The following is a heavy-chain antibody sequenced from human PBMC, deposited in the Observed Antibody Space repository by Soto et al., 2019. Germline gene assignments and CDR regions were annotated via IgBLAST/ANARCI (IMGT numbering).Heavy chain of an antibody. V-gene: IGHV4-31*03. D-gene: IGHD3-10*01. CDR1: GGSISSGGYY. CDR3: ARDRGLTPHRPDAFDI. CDR2: IYYSGST. J-gene: IGHJ3*02. Sequence: QVQLQESGPGLVKPSQTLSLTCTVSGGSISSGGYYWSWIRQHPGKGLEWIGYIYYSGSTYYNPSLKSRVTISVDTSKNQFSLKLSSVTAADTAVYYCARDRGLTPHRPDAFDIWGQGTMVTVSS.